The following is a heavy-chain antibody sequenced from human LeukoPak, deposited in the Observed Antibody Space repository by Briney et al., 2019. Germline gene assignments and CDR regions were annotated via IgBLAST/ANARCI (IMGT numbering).Heavy chain of an antibody. D-gene: IGHD3-22*01. V-gene: IGHV4-59*01. Sequence: PSETLSLTCTVSGGSISSYYWSWIRQPPGKGLEWIGYIYYSGSTNYNLSLKSRVTISVDTSKNQFSLKLSSVTAADTAVYYCASAYYDSSGFRPRPNAFDIWGQGTMVTVSS. J-gene: IGHJ3*02. CDR3: ASAYYDSSGFRPRPNAFDI. CDR1: GGSISSYY. CDR2: IYYSGST.